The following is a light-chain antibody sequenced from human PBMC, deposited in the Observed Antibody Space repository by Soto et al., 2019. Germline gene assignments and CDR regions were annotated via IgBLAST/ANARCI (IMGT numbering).Light chain of an antibody. Sequence: QSALTQPASVSGSPRQSIAISYTGTTSDVGDYNYVSWYQQHPGKAPKLMIFDVSRRPSGVSDRFSGSKSGNTASLTISGLQAEDEADYYCSSYTTGSTLYVFGTGTKVTVL. J-gene: IGLJ1*01. CDR3: SSYTTGSTLYV. V-gene: IGLV2-14*01. CDR2: DVS. CDR1: TSDVGDYNY.